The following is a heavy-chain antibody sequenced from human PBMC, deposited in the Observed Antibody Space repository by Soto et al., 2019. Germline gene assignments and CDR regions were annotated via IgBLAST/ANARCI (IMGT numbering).Heavy chain of an antibody. J-gene: IGHJ6*02. Sequence: GGSLRLSCAASGFTFSNAWMSWVRQAPGKGLEWVGRIKSKTDGGTTDYATPVKGRFTISRDDSKNTLYLQMNSLKTEDTAVYYCTTDRIRVHYYYGMDVWGQGTTVTVSS. CDR2: IKSKTDGGTT. CDR1: GFTFSNAW. CDR3: TTDRIRVHYYYGMDV. V-gene: IGHV3-15*01. D-gene: IGHD2-21*01.